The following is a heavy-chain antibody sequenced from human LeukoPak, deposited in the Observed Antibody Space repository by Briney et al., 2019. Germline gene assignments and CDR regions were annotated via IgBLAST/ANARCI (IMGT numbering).Heavy chain of an antibody. D-gene: IGHD6-19*01. J-gene: IGHJ5*02. CDR1: GGTFSSYA. Sequence: SVKVSCKASGGTFSSYAISWVRQAPGQGLEWMGRIIPIFGTANYAQKFQGRVTITTDESTSTSYMELSSLRSEDTAVYYCARVSASMDLSGWSYNWFDPWGQGTLVTVSS. CDR2: IIPIFGTA. CDR3: ARVSASMDLSGWSYNWFDP. V-gene: IGHV1-69*05.